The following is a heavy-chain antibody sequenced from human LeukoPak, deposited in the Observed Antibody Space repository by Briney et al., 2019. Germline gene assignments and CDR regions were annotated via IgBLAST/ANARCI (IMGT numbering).Heavy chain of an antibody. CDR1: GFTFSSYA. CDR2: ISGSGGSI. CDR3: AKVHGSGSYYIYYYGMDV. Sequence: GGSLRLSRAASGFTFSSYAMSWVRQAPGKGLEWVSAISGSGGSIYYADSVKGRFTISRDNSKNTLYLQMNSLRAEDTAVYYCAKVHGSGSYYIYYYGMDVWGKGTTVTVSS. V-gene: IGHV3-23*01. D-gene: IGHD3-10*01. J-gene: IGHJ6*04.